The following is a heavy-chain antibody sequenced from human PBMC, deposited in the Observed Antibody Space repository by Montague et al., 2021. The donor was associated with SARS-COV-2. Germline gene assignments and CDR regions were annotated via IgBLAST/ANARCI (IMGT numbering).Heavy chain of an antibody. CDR3: ARHVTFGVVVVALDY. CDR1: GASISSSENS. Sequence: SETLSLTCTVSGASISSSENSWGWIRQSPGKGLEWFGSIFYSGTTYFNPSLRSRIAISVDTSKNQFSLKVTSVTAADTAVYYCARHVTFGVVVVALDYWGQGHLVSVSS. J-gene: IGHJ4*02. CDR2: IFYSGTT. D-gene: IGHD3-16*02. V-gene: IGHV4-39*01.